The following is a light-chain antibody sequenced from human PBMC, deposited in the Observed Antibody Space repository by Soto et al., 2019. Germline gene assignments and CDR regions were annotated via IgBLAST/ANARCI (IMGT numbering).Light chain of an antibody. CDR2: AAY. J-gene: IGKJ1*01. CDR1: QGIGNA. Sequence: IQMTQSPSSLSASVGDRVTLTCRASQGIGNALGWYQQRPGTAPKRLIFAAYNLENGVPSRFSGRGSGTDFTLTINSLQPEDFATYYCLQHKTYPWTFGPGTRVEV. CDR3: LQHKTYPWT. V-gene: IGKV1-17*01.